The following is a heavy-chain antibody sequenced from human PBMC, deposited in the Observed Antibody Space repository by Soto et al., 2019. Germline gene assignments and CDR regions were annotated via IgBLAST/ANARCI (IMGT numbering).Heavy chain of an antibody. CDR1: GFTFSNYA. CDR2: VSDSGGST. D-gene: IGHD5-12*01. CDR3: AKDGLRFPFDP. V-gene: IGHV3-23*01. Sequence: EVQLLESGGGLAQPGGSLRLSCVASGFTFSNYAMSWVRQAPGKGLEWVSSVSDSGGSTYYADSVKGRFTISRDSSKNTLYLRMNHMRADDPAVYYRAKDGLRFPFDPWGQGTLVTVSS. J-gene: IGHJ5*02.